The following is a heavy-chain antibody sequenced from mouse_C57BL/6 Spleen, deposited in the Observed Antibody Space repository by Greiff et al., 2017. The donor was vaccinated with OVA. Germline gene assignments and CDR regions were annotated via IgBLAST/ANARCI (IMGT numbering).Heavy chain of an antibody. CDR1: GFSLSTSNMG. D-gene: IGHD1-1*01. V-gene: IGHV8-5*01. CDR2: IWWNDDK. Sequence: QVTLKVSGPGILQSSQTLSLTCSFSGFSLSTSNMGIGWIRQPSGKGLECLAHIWWNDDKYYNPSLKSRLTISKDTSNNQVFLKIPSVDTADTATSYCAQIIEDYYGSSCRYFDVWGTGTTVTVSS. J-gene: IGHJ1*03. CDR3: AQIIEDYYGSSCRYFDV.